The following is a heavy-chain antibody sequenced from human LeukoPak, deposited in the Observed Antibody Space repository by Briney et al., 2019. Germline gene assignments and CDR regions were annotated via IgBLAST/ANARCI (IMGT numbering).Heavy chain of an antibody. J-gene: IGHJ6*03. D-gene: IGHD5-18*01. CDR1: GFTFSSYS. V-gene: IGHV3-21*01. CDR3: ARPPTAMAYYYYYYMDV. Sequence: GSLRLSCAASGFTFSSYSMNWVRQAPGKGLEWVSSISSSSNYIYYADSVKGRFTISKENAKNSLYLQMNSLRAEDTAVYYCARPPTAMAYYYYYYMDVWGKGTTVTVSS. CDR2: ISSSSNYI.